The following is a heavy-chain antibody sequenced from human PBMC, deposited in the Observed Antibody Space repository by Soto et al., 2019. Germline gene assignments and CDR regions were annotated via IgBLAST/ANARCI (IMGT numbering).Heavy chain of an antibody. Sequence: QVHLVESGGGVVQPRRSLRLSCAASGLNFNRNGMHWVRQAPGKGLEWVAVIWYDGSKESYSDSVKGRFTISRDNSKNMLYLQMNSVRVEDTAVYFCARDRSAGNYFYYGMDVWGQGTTVTVSS. CDR2: IWYDGSKE. V-gene: IGHV3-33*01. D-gene: IGHD1-1*01. CDR3: ARDRSAGNYFYYGMDV. CDR1: GLNFNRNG. J-gene: IGHJ6*02.